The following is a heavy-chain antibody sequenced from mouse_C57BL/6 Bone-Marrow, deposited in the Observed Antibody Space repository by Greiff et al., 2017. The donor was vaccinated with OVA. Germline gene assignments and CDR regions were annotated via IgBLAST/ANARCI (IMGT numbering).Heavy chain of an antibody. Sequence: EVKLQQSGPELVKPGASVKISCKASGYSFTGYYMNWVKQSPEKSLEWIGEINPSTGGTTYNQKFKAKATLTVDKSSSTAYMQLKSLTSEDSAVYYCARQLRLRGYFDYWGQGTTLTVSS. CDR2: INPSTGGT. V-gene: IGHV1-42*01. D-gene: IGHD3-2*02. CDR3: ARQLRLRGYFDY. CDR1: GYSFTGYY. J-gene: IGHJ2*01.